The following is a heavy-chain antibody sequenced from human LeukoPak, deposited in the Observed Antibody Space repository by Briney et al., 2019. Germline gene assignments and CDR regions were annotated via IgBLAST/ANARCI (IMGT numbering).Heavy chain of an antibody. D-gene: IGHD6-25*01. V-gene: IGHV1-2*02. Sequence: SVKVSCKASGYTFTGYYMHWVRQAPGQGLEWMGWINPNSGGTNYAQKFQGRVTMTRDTSISTAYMELSRLRSDDTAVYYCARARQRDSNYVGYWGQGTLVTVSS. CDR3: ARARQRDSNYVGY. CDR2: INPNSGGT. J-gene: IGHJ4*02. CDR1: GYTFTGYY.